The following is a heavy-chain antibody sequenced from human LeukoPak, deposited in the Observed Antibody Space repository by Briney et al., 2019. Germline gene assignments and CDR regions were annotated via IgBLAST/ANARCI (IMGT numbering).Heavy chain of an antibody. CDR2: ISGSGGST. CDR3: AKGIVGADYEDAFDI. D-gene: IGHD1-26*01. Sequence: GGSLRLSCAASGFTFSSYAMSWVRQAPGKGLVWVSAISGSGGSTYYADSVKGRFTISRDNSKNTLYLQMNSLRAEDTAVYYCAKGIVGADYEDAFDIWGQGTMVTVSS. CDR1: GFTFSSYA. V-gene: IGHV3-23*01. J-gene: IGHJ3*02.